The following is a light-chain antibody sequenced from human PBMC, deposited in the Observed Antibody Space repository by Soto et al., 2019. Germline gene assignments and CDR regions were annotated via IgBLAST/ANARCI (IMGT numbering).Light chain of an antibody. CDR3: QQYGSPSWT. CDR1: QSISSY. CDR2: ATS. Sequence: EIQMTQSPSSLSASVGDRVTISCRASQSISSYLNWYQQKPGKAPKLLIYATSSLQGGVPSRFSGSGSGTDFTLTISRLEPEDFAVYYCQQYGSPSWTFGQGTKVDIK. V-gene: IGKV1-39*01. J-gene: IGKJ1*01.